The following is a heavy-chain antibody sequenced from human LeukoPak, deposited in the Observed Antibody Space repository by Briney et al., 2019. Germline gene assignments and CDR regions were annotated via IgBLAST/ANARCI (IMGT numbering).Heavy chain of an antibody. D-gene: IGHD3-3*01. V-gene: IGHV5-51*01. Sequence: GESLKISCKGSGYSFTSYWIGWVRQMPGKGLEWVGIIYSGDSDTRYSQSFQGQVTTSANKSISTAYLQWSRLKASDTAMYYCARHECVRYYGMDVWGQGTTVTVSS. CDR3: ARHECVRYYGMDV. J-gene: IGHJ6*02. CDR2: IYSGDSDT. CDR1: GYSFTSYW.